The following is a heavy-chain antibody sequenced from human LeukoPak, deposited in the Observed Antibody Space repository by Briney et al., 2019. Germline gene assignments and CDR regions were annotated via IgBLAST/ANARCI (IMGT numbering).Heavy chain of an antibody. V-gene: IGHV1-69*13. D-gene: IGHD5-18*01. CDR3: ARRERGYSYVNRDY. CDR2: IIPIFGTA. Sequence: VASVKVSCKASGGTFSSYAISWVRQAPGQGLEWMGGIIPIFGTANYAQKFRGRVTITADESTSTAYMEPSSLRSEDTAVYYCARRERGYSYVNRDYWGQGTLVTVSS. J-gene: IGHJ4*02. CDR1: GGTFSSYA.